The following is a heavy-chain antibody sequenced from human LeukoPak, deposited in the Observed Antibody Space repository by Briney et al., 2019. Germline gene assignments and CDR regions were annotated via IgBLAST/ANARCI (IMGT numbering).Heavy chain of an antibody. D-gene: IGHD3-22*01. CDR1: GYSISSGYY. Sequence: KTSETLSLTCTVSGYSISSGYYWGWIRQPPGKGLEWIGSIYHSGSTHYNPSLKSRVTISVDTSKNQFSLKLSSVTAADTAVYYCARLYYYDSSGYYYVFDYWGQGTLVTVSS. CDR2: IYHSGST. CDR3: ARLYYYDSSGYYYVFDY. J-gene: IGHJ4*02. V-gene: IGHV4-38-2*02.